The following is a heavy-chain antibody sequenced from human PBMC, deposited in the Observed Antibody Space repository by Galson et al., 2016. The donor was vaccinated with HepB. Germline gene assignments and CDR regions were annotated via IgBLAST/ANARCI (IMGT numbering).Heavy chain of an antibody. V-gene: IGHV1-18*04. CDR3: ARDVRYAFEM. Sequence: PVKVSCKASGYIFTSNGVSWVRQAPGQGLEWMGWISTNSGNTNYAQSLQGRVTLTTDTSTGTAYMELRSLRSDDTAVYYCARDVRYAFEMWGQGTMVTVSP. CDR2: ISTNSGNT. J-gene: IGHJ3*02. CDR1: GYIFTSNG.